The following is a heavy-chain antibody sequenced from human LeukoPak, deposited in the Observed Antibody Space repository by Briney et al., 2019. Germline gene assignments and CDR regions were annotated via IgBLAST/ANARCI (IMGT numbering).Heavy chain of an antibody. CDR2: ISSSSRTI. D-gene: IGHD2-15*01. V-gene: IGHV3-48*01. CDR1: GFSFSRYT. Sequence: PGGSLRLSCAASGFSFSRYTMNWVRQAPGKGLEWVSYISSSSRTIYYSDSVKGRFTISRDNARNSLYLQMNGLRAEDTAVYYCARDCGGSCHNWFDPWGQGTLVTVSS. J-gene: IGHJ5*02. CDR3: ARDCGGSCHNWFDP.